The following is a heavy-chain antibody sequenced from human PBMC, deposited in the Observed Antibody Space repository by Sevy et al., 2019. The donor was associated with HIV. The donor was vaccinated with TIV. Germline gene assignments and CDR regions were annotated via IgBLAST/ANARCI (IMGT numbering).Heavy chain of an antibody. J-gene: IGHJ6*02. Sequence: GGSLRLSCAASGFTFSRYSMNWVRQAPGKGLEWISYISGNSAAIYYADSVKGRFTVSRDNDNDALYLQLNSLRYDDTALYYCARGPDCGGGCDIGFYYPLDVWGQGTTVTVSS. D-gene: IGHD2-21*02. CDR1: GFTFSRYS. V-gene: IGHV3-48*02. CDR2: ISGNSAAI. CDR3: ARGPDCGGGCDIGFYYPLDV.